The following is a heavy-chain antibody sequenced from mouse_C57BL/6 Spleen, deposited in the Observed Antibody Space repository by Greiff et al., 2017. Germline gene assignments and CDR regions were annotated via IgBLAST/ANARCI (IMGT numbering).Heavy chain of an antibody. Sequence: VQLQESGAELVKPGASVKISCKASGYAFSSYWMNWVKQRPGKGLEWIGQIYPGDGDTNYNGKFKGKATLTADKSSSTAYMQLSSLTSEDSAVYFCARSDYDYAFAYWGQGTLVTVSA. V-gene: IGHV1-80*01. J-gene: IGHJ3*01. CDR2: IYPGDGDT. D-gene: IGHD2-4*01. CDR3: ARSDYDYAFAY. CDR1: GYAFSSYW.